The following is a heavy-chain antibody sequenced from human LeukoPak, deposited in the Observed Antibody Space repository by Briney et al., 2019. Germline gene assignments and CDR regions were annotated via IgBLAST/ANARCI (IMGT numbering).Heavy chain of an antibody. D-gene: IGHD2-2*01. V-gene: IGHV3-30*04. Sequence: GGSLRLSCAASGFTFSSYAMHWVRQAPGKGLEWVAVISYDGSNKYYADSVKGRFTISRDNSKNTLYLQMNSLRAEDTAVYYCARLWSYCSSTSCYDTNDAFVIWGQGTMVTVSS. J-gene: IGHJ3*02. CDR3: ARLWSYCSSTSCYDTNDAFVI. CDR2: ISYDGSNK. CDR1: GFTFSSYA.